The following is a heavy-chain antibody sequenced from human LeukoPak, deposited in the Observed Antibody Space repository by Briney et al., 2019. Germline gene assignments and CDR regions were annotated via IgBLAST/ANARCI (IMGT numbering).Heavy chain of an antibody. V-gene: IGHV3-30*02. CDR3: ANDPYCTNDVCYDY. D-gene: IGHD2-8*01. J-gene: IGHJ4*02. Sequence: GGSLRLSCAASGFTFSSYGMHWVRQAPGKGLEWVAFIRYDGSNKYYADSVKGRFTISRDNSKNTLYLRMNSLRAADTAVYYCANDPYCTNDVCYDYWGQGTLVTVSS. CDR1: GFTFSSYG. CDR2: IRYDGSNK.